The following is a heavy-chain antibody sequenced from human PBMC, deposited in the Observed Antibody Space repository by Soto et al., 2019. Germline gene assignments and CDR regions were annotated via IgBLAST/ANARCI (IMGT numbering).Heavy chain of an antibody. J-gene: IGHJ4*02. CDR2: ISDDGSPA. CDR1: GFTFNAYW. CDR3: ARGPRVSSTGTGAH. Sequence: GGSLRLSCAVSGFTFNAYWMHWVRQVPGKGLTWVSRISDDGSPATYANPVKGRFVISRDNAKNSLYLEMNTLRVDDSGLYYCARGPRVSSTGTGAHWGRGTLVTVSS. V-gene: IGHV3-74*01. D-gene: IGHD1-1*01.